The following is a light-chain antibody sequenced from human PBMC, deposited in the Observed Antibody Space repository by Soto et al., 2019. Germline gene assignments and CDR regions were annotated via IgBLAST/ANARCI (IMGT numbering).Light chain of an antibody. J-gene: IGKJ1*01. Sequence: DIPMTQSPSSLSASIGDRVTITCRASQNINTYLNWYQQKPGKVPKLLIYVVSTLQSGVPSRFSGSGSGTDFTLTISSLQPEDFATYYCQQGFSTPPTFGQGTKVEIK. CDR2: VVS. CDR1: QNINTY. V-gene: IGKV1-39*01. CDR3: QQGFSTPPT.